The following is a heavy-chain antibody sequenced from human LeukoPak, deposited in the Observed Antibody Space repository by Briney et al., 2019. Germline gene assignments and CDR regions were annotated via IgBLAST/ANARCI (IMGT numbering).Heavy chain of an antibody. CDR2: INSGGDTI. J-gene: IGHJ4*02. Sequence: GGSLRLSCAASGFTYSTFEMNWVRQAPGKGLEWISYINSGGDTIYYADSVKGRFTVSRDNAKNSLYLQMNSLRAEDTAVYYCARDLGPYDDPGRGYWGQGTLVTVSS. D-gene: IGHD3-22*01. V-gene: IGHV3-48*03. CDR3: ARDLGPYDDPGRGY. CDR1: GFTYSTFE.